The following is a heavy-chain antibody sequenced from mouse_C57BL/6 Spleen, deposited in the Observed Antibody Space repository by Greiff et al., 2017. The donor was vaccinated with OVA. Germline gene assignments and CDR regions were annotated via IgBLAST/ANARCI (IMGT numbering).Heavy chain of an antibody. CDR1: GFNIQNTY. CDR2: IDPANGNT. CDR3: ARGSGDSMYY. V-gene: IGHV14-3*01. J-gene: IGHJ4*01. Sequence: EVKLQQSVAELVRPGASVKLSCTASGFNIQNTYMHWVKQRPEQGLEWIGRIDPANGNTKYDPKFPGKTTITADTSSNTAYLPLSSLTSDDTAIYYCARGSGDSMYYWGQGTSVTVSS.